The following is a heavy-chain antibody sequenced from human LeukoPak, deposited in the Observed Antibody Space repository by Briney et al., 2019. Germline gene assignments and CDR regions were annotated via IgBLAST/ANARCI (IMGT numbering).Heavy chain of an antibody. V-gene: IGHV1-69*05. J-gene: IGHJ1*01. CDR2: IIPIFGTA. CDR3: ARVNYYDSSGYEENAEYFQH. D-gene: IGHD3-22*01. Sequence: SVKVSCKASGGTSSSYAISWVRQAPGQGLEWMGGIIPIFGTANYAQKFQGRVTITTDESTSTAYMELSNLRSEDTAVYYCARVNYYDSSGYEENAEYFQHWGQGTLVTVSS. CDR1: GGTSSSYA.